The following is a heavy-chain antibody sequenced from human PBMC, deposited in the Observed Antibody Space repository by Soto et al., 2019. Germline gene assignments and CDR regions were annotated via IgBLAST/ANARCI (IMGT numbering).Heavy chain of an antibody. CDR3: ATGGEVVVAATSGY. J-gene: IGHJ4*02. Sequence: PGGSLRLSCAASGFTFSSYGMHWVRQAPGKGLEWVAVISYDGSNKYYADSVKGRFTISRDNSKNTLYLQMNSLRAEDTAVYYCATGGEVVVAATSGYWGQGTLVTV. CDR2: ISYDGSNK. V-gene: IGHV3-30*03. D-gene: IGHD2-15*01. CDR1: GFTFSSYG.